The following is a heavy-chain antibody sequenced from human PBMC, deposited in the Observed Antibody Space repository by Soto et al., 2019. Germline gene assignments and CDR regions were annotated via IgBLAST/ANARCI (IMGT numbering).Heavy chain of an antibody. CDR2: INAGNGNT. J-gene: IGHJ4*02. D-gene: IGHD6-19*01. CDR3: AREVAVAGSYFDY. Sequence: QVQLVQSGAEVKKPGASVKVSCKASGYTFTSYAMHWVRQAPGQRLEWMGWINAGNGNTKYSQKFQGRVTITRDTSASTAYMELSSLRSEDTAVHYCAREVAVAGSYFDYWGQGTLVTVSS. V-gene: IGHV1-3*01. CDR1: GYTFTSYA.